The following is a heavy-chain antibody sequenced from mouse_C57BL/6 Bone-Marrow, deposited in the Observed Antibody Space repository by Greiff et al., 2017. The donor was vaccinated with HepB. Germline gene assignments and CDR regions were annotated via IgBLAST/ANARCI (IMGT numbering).Heavy chain of an antibody. D-gene: IGHD2-3*01. CDR1: GYTFTNYT. CDR3: ARSDGGFAY. V-gene: IGHV1-4*01. CDR2: INPSSGYT. J-gene: IGHJ3*01. Sequence: VKLMESGAELARPGASVKMSCKASGYTFTNYTMHWVKQRPGQGLEWIGYINPSSGYTKYNQKFKDKATLTADKSSSTAYMQLSSLTSEDSAVYYCARSDGGFAYWGQGTLVTVSA.